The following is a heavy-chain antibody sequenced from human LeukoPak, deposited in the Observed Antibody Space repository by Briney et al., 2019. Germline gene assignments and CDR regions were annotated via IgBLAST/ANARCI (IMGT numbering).Heavy chain of an antibody. Sequence: GGSLRLSCAVSGFTFSNYWMHWVRQAPGKGLVWVSCISSDGSSTNYADSVKGRFSISRDNAKNTLYLHMNSLRAEDTALYYCARPMISVMSLGADSWGQGSLVTVSS. D-gene: IGHD3/OR15-3a*01. CDR2: ISSDGSST. CDR3: ARPMISVMSLGADS. J-gene: IGHJ4*02. CDR1: GFTFSNYW. V-gene: IGHV3-74*01.